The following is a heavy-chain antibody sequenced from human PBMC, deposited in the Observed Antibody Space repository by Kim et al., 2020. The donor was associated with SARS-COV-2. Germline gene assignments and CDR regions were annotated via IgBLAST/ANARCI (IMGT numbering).Heavy chain of an antibody. CDR1: GGSISSSSYY. V-gene: IGHV4-39*01. J-gene: IGHJ4*02. Sequence: SETLSLTCTVSGGSISSSSYYWGWIRQPPGKGLEWIGSIYYSGSTYYNPSLKSRVTISVDTSKNQFSLKLSSVTAADTAVYYCARRPSIYCSGGSCYTNWGQGTLVTVSS. D-gene: IGHD2-15*01. CDR3: ARRPSIYCSGGSCYTN. CDR2: IYYSGST.